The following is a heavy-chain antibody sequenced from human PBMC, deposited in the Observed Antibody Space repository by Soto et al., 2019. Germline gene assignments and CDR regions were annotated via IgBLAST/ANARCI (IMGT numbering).Heavy chain of an antibody. V-gene: IGHV3-23*01. CDR1: GFDFNKYA. CDR3: AKDSPSYTTSPFYFDS. CDR2: IASNGDST. D-gene: IGHD2-2*02. Sequence: GGSLRLSCAAFGFDFNKYAMTWVRQAPGKGLQWVSSIASNGDSTYYADSVKGRFTTSRDNSKNTLYLQMNSLRADDTAVFYCAKDSPSYTTSPFYFDSWGQGTLVTVYS. J-gene: IGHJ4*02.